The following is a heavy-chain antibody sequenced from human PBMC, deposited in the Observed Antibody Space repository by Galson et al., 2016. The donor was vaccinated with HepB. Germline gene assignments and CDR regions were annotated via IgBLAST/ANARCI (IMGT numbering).Heavy chain of an antibody. V-gene: IGHV2-5*02. CDR2: VYWDDDT. CDR3: AHTLARYDILTGFWKGWLDP. CDR1: GFSLSTSGVG. D-gene: IGHD3-9*01. Sequence: PALVKPTQTLTLTCSFSGFSLSTSGVGVGWIRQPPGKALEYLALVYWDDDTRYSPSLKSRLTITKDTSKNQVVLTITNMDPADTGTYYFAHTLARYDILTGFWKGWLDPWGQGTLVTVSP. J-gene: IGHJ5*02.